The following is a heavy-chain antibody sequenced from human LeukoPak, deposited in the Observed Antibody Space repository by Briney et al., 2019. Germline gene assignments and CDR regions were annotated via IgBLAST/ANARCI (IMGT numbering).Heavy chain of an antibody. D-gene: IGHD3-10*01. Sequence: GGSLRLSCAASGFTFRSYVMNWVRQAPGKGLEWVSAISHSGDRTYYADFVKGRFTISRDNSKNILYLQTNGLRAEDTALYYCAKVVGIWIGEMFDAFDVWGHGTMVAVSS. J-gene: IGHJ3*01. CDR1: GFTFRSYV. CDR3: AKVVGIWIGEMFDAFDV. V-gene: IGHV3-23*01. CDR2: ISHSGDRT.